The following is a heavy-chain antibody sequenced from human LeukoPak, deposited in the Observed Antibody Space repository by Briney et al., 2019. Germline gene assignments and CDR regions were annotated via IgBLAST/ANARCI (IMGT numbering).Heavy chain of an antibody. CDR3: ARRWVTTPYYFDY. V-gene: IGHV3-23*01. J-gene: IGHJ4*02. D-gene: IGHD4-17*01. CDR2: ISGSGGST. Sequence: GGSLRLSCAASGFTFSSYAMSWVRQAPGKGLEWVSAISGSGGSTYYADSVKGRFTISRDNSKNTLYLRMNSLRAEDTAMYYCARRWVTTPYYFDYWGQGTLVTASS. CDR1: GFTFSSYA.